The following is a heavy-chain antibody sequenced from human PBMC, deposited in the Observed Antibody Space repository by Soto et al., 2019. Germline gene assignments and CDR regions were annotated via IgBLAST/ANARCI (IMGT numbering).Heavy chain of an antibody. CDR1: GGSISSGDYY. CDR2: IYYSGST. J-gene: IGHJ6*02. V-gene: IGHV4-30-4*01. Sequence: SETLSLTCPVSGGSISSGDYYWSWIRQPPGKGLEWIGYIYYSGSTYYNPSLKSRVTISVDTSKNQFSLKLSSVTAADTAVYYCARFTVTTIPRFYGMDVWGQGTTVTVSS. D-gene: IGHD4-17*01. CDR3: ARFTVTTIPRFYGMDV.